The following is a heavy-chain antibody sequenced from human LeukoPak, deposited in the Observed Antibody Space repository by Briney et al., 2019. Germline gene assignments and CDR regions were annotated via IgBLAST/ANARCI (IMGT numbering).Heavy chain of an antibody. J-gene: IGHJ3*02. CDR3: ARDGTGLDAFDI. CDR2: IYYSGST. D-gene: IGHD6-13*01. CDR1: GGSISSGGYY. Sequence: SQTLSLTCTVSGGSISSGGYYWSWIRQHPGKGLEWIGYIYYSGSTNYNPSLKSRVTISVDTSKNQFSLKLSSVTAADTAVYYCARDGTGLDAFDIWGQGTMVTVSS. V-gene: IGHV4-31*03.